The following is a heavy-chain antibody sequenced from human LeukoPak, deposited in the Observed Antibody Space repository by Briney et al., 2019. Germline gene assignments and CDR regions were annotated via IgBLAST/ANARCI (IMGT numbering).Heavy chain of an antibody. V-gene: IGHV4-59*01. D-gene: IGHD6-19*01. J-gene: IGHJ4*02. CDR2: IYYSGST. CDR1: GGSISTYY. Sequence: SETLSLTCTVSGGSISTYYWTWIRQPPGKGLGWIGYIYYSGSTNYNPSLQSRVTISVDTSKNQFSLKLSSVTAADTAVYYCARRLGTGWYYDYWGQGTLVTVSS. CDR3: ARRLGTGWYYDY.